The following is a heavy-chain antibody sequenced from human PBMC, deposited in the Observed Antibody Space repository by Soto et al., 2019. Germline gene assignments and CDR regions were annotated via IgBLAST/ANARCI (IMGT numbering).Heavy chain of an antibody. CDR3: ATSYYYGSGSYSTLYYYYGMDV. CDR1: GGSFSCYY. CDR2: INHSGST. J-gene: IGHJ6*02. V-gene: IGHV4-34*01. Sequence: PSETLSLTCAVYGGSFSCYYWSWIRQPPGKGLEWIGEINHSGSTNYNPSLKSRVTISVDTSKNQFSLKLSSVTAADTAVYYCATSYYYGSGSYSTLYYYYGMDVWGQGTTVTVSS. D-gene: IGHD3-10*01.